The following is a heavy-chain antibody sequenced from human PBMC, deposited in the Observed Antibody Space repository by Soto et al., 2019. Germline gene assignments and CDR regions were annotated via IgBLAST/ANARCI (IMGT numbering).Heavy chain of an antibody. D-gene: IGHD1-26*01. CDR1: GGTLSSYA. V-gene: IGHV1-69*01. Sequence: QVQLVQSGAEVKKPGSSVKVSCKASGGTLSSYAISWVRQAPGEGLEWMGGIIPIFGSANYAQKFQGRVTITADEYVSAGYMEVSSLRSEDTAVYYCARDRVRIESYYDYDYGMDVWGQGTTVTVSS. CDR3: ARDRVRIESYYDYDYGMDV. J-gene: IGHJ6*02. CDR2: IIPIFGSA.